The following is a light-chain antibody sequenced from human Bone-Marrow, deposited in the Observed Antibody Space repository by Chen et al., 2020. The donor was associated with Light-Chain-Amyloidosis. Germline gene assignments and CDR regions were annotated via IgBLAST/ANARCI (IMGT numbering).Light chain of an antibody. CDR3: QSADSSGTYEVI. V-gene: IGLV3-25*03. CDR1: DLPTKY. J-gene: IGLJ2*01. Sequence: SYELTQPPSVSVSPGQTARITCFGDDLPTKYAYWYQQKPGQAPVLVIHRDTERPSGISEGFSGSSSGTTATLTISGVQAEDEADYHCQSADSSGTYEVIFGGGTKLTVL. CDR2: RDT.